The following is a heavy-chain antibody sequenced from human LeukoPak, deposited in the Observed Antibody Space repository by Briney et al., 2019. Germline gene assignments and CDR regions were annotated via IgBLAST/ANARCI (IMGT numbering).Heavy chain of an antibody. D-gene: IGHD4-23*01. CDR2: IKQDGSDK. Sequence: PGGSLRLSCAASGFTFSSYWMSWVRQAPGKGLEWVANIKQDGSDKYYVDSVKGRFTISRDNAKNSLYLQMNSLRAEDTTVYYCARVRFGGTFDLWGQGTMVTVSS. CDR3: ARVRFGGTFDL. CDR1: GFTFSSYW. V-gene: IGHV3-7*02. J-gene: IGHJ3*01.